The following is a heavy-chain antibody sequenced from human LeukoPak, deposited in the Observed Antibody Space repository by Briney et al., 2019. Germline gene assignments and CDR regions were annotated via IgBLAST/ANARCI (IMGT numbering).Heavy chain of an antibody. V-gene: IGHV1-69*01. CDR2: IIPIFGTA. CDR1: GGTFSSYA. D-gene: IGHD5-12*01. J-gene: IGHJ6*02. CDR3: ARDQGEYSGYDNGYYYGMDV. Sequence: SVKVSCKASGGTFSSYAINWVRQAPGQGLEWMGGIIPIFGTANYAQKFQGRVTITADESTSTAYMELSSLRSEDTAVYYCARDQGEYSGYDNGYYYGMDVWGQGTTVTVSS.